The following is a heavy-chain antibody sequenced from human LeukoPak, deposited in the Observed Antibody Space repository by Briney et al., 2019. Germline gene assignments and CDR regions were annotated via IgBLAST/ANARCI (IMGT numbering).Heavy chain of an antibody. CDR2: ISYDGSNK. J-gene: IGHJ4*02. Sequence: GGSLRLSCAASGFTFSNYVIHWVRLAPGKGLEWVAVISYDGSNKYYADSVRGRFTISRDNSKNTLYLQMNSLRAEDTAVYYCARDYYDSSGYGDWGQGTLVTVSS. CDR1: GFTFSNYV. D-gene: IGHD3-22*01. CDR3: ARDYYDSSGYGD. V-gene: IGHV3-30*04.